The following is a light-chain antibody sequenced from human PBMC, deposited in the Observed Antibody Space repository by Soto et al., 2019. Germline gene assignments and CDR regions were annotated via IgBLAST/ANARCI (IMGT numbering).Light chain of an antibody. J-gene: IGKJ2*01. Sequence: EIVLTQSPGTLSLSPGERATLSCRASQSVSSTYLAWYQQKPGQAPRLLIYGASSRATGIPDRFSGSGSGTDFTLPISRLEPEDFAVSSCQQYGSSPDTFGQGTKLEIK. CDR2: GAS. CDR3: QQYGSSPDT. CDR1: QSVSSTY. V-gene: IGKV3-20*01.